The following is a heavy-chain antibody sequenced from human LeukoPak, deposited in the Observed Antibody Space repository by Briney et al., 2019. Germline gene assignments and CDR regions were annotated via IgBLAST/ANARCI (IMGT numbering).Heavy chain of an antibody. V-gene: IGHV4-34*01. CDR3: ARDPHCSSTNCPFHY. D-gene: IGHD2-2*01. Sequence: SETLSLTCAVYGGSFSGYYWSWIRQPPGKGLEWIGEINHSGSTNYNPSLKSRVTISVDTSKNQFSLKLSSVTAADTAVYYCARDPHCSSTNCPFHYWGQGTLVIVSS. CDR1: GGSFSGYY. J-gene: IGHJ4*02. CDR2: INHSGST.